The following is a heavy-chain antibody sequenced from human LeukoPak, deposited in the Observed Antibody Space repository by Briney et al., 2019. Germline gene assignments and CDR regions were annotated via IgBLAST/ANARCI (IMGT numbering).Heavy chain of an antibody. CDR2: ICAYNGNT. J-gene: IGHJ4*02. D-gene: IGHD5-12*01. CDR1: GYTFTSYG. V-gene: IGHV1-18*04. CDR3: ARVMVATSGVFDY. Sequence: GASVKVSCKASGYTFTSYGISWVRPAPGQGLEWMGWICAYNGNTNNAQKLQGRVTMTTDTSTSTAYMELRSLRYDDTGVYYCARVMVATSGVFDYWGQGTLVTVSS.